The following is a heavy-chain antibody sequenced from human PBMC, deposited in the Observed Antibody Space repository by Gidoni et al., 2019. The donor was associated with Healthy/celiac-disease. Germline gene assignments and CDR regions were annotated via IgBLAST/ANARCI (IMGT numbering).Heavy chain of an antibody. J-gene: IGHJ3*02. D-gene: IGHD3-22*01. CDR2: FIPIFGTA. CDR3: ASSYYDDSSGYKDAFDI. Sequence: QVQLVQSGAEVKKPGSSVKVSCKASGGTFSSYAISWVRQAPGQGLEGIGGFIPIFGTANYAQKLQGRVTITADESTSTAYMELSSLRSEDTAVYSDASSYYDDSSGYKDAFDIWGQGTMVTVSS. CDR1: GGTFSSYA. V-gene: IGHV1-69*01.